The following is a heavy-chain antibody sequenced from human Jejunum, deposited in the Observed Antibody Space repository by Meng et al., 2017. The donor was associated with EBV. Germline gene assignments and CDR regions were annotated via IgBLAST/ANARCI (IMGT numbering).Heavy chain of an antibody. V-gene: IGHV4-39*01. CDR3: ARQGPSGRTFDY. J-gene: IGHJ4*02. CDR1: GGSISSSSYY. CDR2: YYNSGST. Sequence: LQLQGSGPGLVTPSETLSLPCTVSGGSISSSSYYWGWIRQPPGKGLEWIGTYYNSGSTYYNPSLKSRVTISVDTSKNQFSLKLISVTAADTAAYYCARQGPSGRTFDYWGQGTLVTVSS. D-gene: IGHD1-26*01.